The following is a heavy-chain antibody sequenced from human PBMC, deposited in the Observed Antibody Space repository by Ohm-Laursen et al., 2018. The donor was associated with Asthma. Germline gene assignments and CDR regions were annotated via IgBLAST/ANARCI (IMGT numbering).Heavy chain of an antibody. D-gene: IGHD1-26*01. CDR3: ARIGPEWELPGREYSLHH. CDR1: GFIFRNAW. CDR2: ISTASTFI. J-gene: IGHJ1*01. V-gene: IGHV3-21*01. Sequence: GSLRLSCTASGFIFRNAWMTWVRQVPGKGLEWVASISTASTFIYYADSVWGRFTTSRDNAKNSVYLQMNSLRAEDTALYYCARIGPEWELPGREYSLHHWGQGTQVTVSS.